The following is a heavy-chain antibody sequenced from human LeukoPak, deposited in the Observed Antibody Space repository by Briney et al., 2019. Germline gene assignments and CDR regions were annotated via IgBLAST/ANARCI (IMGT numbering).Heavy chain of an antibody. V-gene: IGHV3-11*01. D-gene: IGHD3-16*01. CDR2: ISSSVSTI. Sequence: GGSLRLSCAASGFTFSDYYMSWIRQAPGKGLEWVSHISSSVSTIYYADSVKGRFTLSRDNSKNTLYLQMNSLRAEDTAVYYCAKGPSPVLGGGSYFDYWGQGTLVTVSS. CDR3: AKGPSPVLGGGSYFDY. CDR1: GFTFSDYY. J-gene: IGHJ4*02.